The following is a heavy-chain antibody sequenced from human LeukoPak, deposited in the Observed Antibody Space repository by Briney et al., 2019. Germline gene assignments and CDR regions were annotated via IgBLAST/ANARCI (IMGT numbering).Heavy chain of an antibody. CDR1: DDSITMYC. D-gene: IGHD1-1*01. J-gene: IGHJ6*03. CDR2: VDHTGST. V-gene: IGHV4-59*01. CDR3: ARGRVSSSTWYSTYYYYFYMDV. Sequence: SETLSLTCSVSDDSITMYCWTWIRQPLGKGLEWIGYVDHTGSTNFNPSLNGRVSISRDTTKNLFSLRLRSVTAADTAVYFCARGRVSSSTWYSTYYYYFYMDVWGKGTTVTVSS.